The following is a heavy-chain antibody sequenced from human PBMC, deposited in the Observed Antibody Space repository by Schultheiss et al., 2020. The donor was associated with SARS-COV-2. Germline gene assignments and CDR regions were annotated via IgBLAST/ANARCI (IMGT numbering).Heavy chain of an antibody. J-gene: IGHJ5*02. CDR2: IYYSGST. Sequence: SETLSLTCTVSGGSISSGGYYWSWIRQHPGKGLEWIGYIYYSGSTYYNPSLKSRVTISVDTSKNQFSLKLSSVTAADTAVYYCARDDYDFWSGYGSFDPWGQGTLVTVSS. D-gene: IGHD3-3*01. CDR1: GGSISSGGYY. CDR3: ARDDYDFWSGYGSFDP. V-gene: IGHV4-31*03.